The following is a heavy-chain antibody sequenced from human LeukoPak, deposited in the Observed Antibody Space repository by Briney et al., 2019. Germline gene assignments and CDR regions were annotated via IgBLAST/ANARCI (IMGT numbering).Heavy chain of an antibody. J-gene: IGHJ4*02. V-gene: IGHV4-39*01. Sequence: SETLSLTCTVSGGSISSSSYYWGWIRQLPGKGLEWIGSIYYSGSTYYNPSLKSRVTISVDTSKNQFSLKLSSVTAADTAVYYCARRRDGYNYNYWGQGTLVTVSS. D-gene: IGHD5-24*01. CDR3: ARRRDGYNYNY. CDR2: IYYSGST. CDR1: GGSISSSSYY.